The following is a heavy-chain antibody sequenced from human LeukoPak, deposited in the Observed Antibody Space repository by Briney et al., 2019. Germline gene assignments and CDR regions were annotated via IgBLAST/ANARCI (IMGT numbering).Heavy chain of an antibody. J-gene: IGHJ6*03. CDR1: GFTFSDYY. CDR3: ARDRLGTTYYMDV. Sequence: GGSLRLSCAASGFTFSDYYMSWIRQAPGKGLEWVSYISSSGSTIYYADSVKGRFTISRDNAKNFLYLQMASLRAEDTALYYCARDRLGTTYYMDVWGKGTTVTVSS. CDR2: ISSSGSTI. V-gene: IGHV3-11*01. D-gene: IGHD7-27*01.